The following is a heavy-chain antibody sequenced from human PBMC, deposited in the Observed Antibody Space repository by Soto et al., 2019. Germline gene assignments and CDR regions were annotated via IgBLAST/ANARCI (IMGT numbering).Heavy chain of an antibody. CDR1: GFTVSATY. J-gene: IGHJ3*02. V-gene: IGHV3-66*01. D-gene: IGHD4-4*01. Sequence: EIQLVESGGGLVQPGGSLRLSCAASGFTVSATYMSWVRQAPGKGLEWVAVFYDEDNTYYADSVKGRFTISRDSSKDTVFLQLNRLTAEDTALYYCARDRPQVYGNTDAFAIWGQGTMVNVSS. CDR3: ARDRPQVYGNTDAFAI. CDR2: FYDEDNT.